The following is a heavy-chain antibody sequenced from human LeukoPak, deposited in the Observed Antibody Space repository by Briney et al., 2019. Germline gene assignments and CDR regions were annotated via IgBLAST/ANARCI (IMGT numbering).Heavy chain of an antibody. Sequence: SETLPLTCTVSGGSISSYYWSWIRQPAGKGLEWIGRIYTSGSTNYNPSLKSRVTMSVDTSKNQFFLKLSSVTAADTAVYYCARDLDYYGSGNAFDIWGQGTMVTVSS. CDR3: ARDLDYYGSGNAFDI. V-gene: IGHV4-4*07. CDR1: GGSISSYY. J-gene: IGHJ3*02. D-gene: IGHD3-10*01. CDR2: IYTSGST.